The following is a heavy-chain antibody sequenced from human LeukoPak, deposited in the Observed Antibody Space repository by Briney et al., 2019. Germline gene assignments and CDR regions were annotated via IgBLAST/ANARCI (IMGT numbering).Heavy chain of an antibody. CDR2: VSGDSTNT. D-gene: IGHD3-22*01. CDR3: AKVWIGSTGYYFDY. CDR1: GFTFSTYA. Sequence: GGSLRLSCAASGFTFSTYAMSWVRQAPGKGLEWVSAVSGDSTNTYYADAVKGRFTISRDNSKNAIYLQMNSLRAEDAALYYCAKVWIGSTGYYFDYWGQGTLVTVS. J-gene: IGHJ4*02. V-gene: IGHV3-23*01.